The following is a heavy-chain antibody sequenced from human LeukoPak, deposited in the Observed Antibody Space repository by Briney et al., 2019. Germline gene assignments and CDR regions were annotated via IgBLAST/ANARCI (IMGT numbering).Heavy chain of an antibody. CDR3: AKGFRDLDAYDI. D-gene: IGHD3/OR15-3a*01. CDR2: IRYDGSNK. V-gene: IGHV3-30*02. Sequence: GGSLRLSCAASGFTFSSYGMHWVRQAPGKGLEWVAFIRYDGSNKYYADSVKGRFTISRDNSKNTLYLQMNSLRAEDTAVYYCAKGFRDLDAYDIWGQGTMVTVSS. J-gene: IGHJ3*02. CDR1: GFTFSSYG.